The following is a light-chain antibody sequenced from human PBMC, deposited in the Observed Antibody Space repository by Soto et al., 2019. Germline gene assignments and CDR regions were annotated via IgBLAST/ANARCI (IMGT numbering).Light chain of an antibody. CDR1: QSISSY. J-gene: IGKJ1*01. CDR2: AAS. Sequence: DIQMTQSPSSLSASVGDRVTITCRASQSISSYLNWYQQKPGKAPKLLIYAASSLQSGVPSRFSGSGSGTDFTLTISSLQPEDCATYYCQQSYTTLRTVGQGTTVEIK. V-gene: IGKV1-39*01. CDR3: QQSYTTLRT.